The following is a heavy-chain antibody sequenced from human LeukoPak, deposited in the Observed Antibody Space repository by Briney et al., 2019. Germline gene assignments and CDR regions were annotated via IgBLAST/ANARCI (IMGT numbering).Heavy chain of an antibody. CDR3: AAFGTTGIFDY. V-gene: IGHV3-7*03. Sequence: GGSLRLSCAASGFTLSSSWMSWVRQAPGKGLEWVANIKQDGSEKYYVDSVKGRFTISRDNSKNTLYLQMNSLRAEDTAVYYCAAFGTTGIFDYWGQGTLVTVSS. CDR1: GFTLSSSW. CDR2: IKQDGSEK. J-gene: IGHJ4*02. D-gene: IGHD1-1*01.